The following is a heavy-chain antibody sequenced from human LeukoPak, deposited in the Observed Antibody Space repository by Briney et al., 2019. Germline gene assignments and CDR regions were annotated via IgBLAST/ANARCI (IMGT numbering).Heavy chain of an antibody. Sequence: SETLSLTCTVSGGSVSSSSYSWGWIRQPPGKGLEWIGSIYYSGSTYYNPSLKSRVTISVDTSKNQFSLKLSSVTAADTAVYYCARRPILTGYYPFDYWGQGTLVTVSS. CDR3: ARRPILTGYYPFDY. CDR2: IYYSGST. D-gene: IGHD3-9*01. J-gene: IGHJ4*02. CDR1: GGSVSSSSYS. V-gene: IGHV4-39*01.